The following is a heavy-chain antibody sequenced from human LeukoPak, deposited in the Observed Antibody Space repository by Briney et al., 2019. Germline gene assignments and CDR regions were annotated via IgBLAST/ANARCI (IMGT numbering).Heavy chain of an antibody. CDR2: IWYDGSNK. Sequence: GGSLRLSCAASGFTFSSYGMHWVRQAPGKGLEWVAVIWYDGSNKYYADSVKGRFTISRDNSKNTLYLQMNSLRAEDTAVYYCARTNTATTNWFDPWGQGTLVTVSS. D-gene: IGHD4-17*01. CDR1: GFTFSSYG. V-gene: IGHV3-33*01. CDR3: ARTNTATTNWFDP. J-gene: IGHJ5*02.